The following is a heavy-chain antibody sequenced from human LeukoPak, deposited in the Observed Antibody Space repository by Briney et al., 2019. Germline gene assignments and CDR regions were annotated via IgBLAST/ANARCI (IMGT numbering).Heavy chain of an antibody. V-gene: IGHV3-15*01. CDR3: TTGRSSSWPDY. CDR2: IKSKAEGGTT. J-gene: IGHJ4*02. D-gene: IGHD6-13*01. CDR1: GFTFSNSS. Sequence: GGSLRLSCAASGFTFSNSSMNWVRQAPGKGLEWVGRIKSKAEGGTTDYAAPVKGRFTISRDDSKNTLYLQMNSLKTEDTAVYYCTTGRSSSWPDYWGQGTLVTVSS.